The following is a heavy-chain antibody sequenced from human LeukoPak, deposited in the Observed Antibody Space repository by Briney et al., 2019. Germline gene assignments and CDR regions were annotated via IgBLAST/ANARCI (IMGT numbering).Heavy chain of an antibody. Sequence: GASVKVSCKASGYTFARYYIHWVRQAPGQGLEWMGIINPSGGSTRYAQKFQGRVTMTRDTSTSTVYMELSSLRSDDTAVYYCARVTAGTVGYFQHWGQGTLVTVSS. CDR3: ARVTAGTVGYFQH. D-gene: IGHD6-13*01. CDR2: INPSGGST. CDR1: GYTFARYY. V-gene: IGHV1-46*01. J-gene: IGHJ1*01.